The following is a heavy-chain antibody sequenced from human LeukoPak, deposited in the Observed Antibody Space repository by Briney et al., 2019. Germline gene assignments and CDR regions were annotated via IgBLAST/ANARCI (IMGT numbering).Heavy chain of an antibody. CDR3: ARSGERGAFDI. D-gene: IGHD1-1*01. CDR1: GFTFSSYE. Sequence: GGSLRLSCAASGFTFSSYEMNWVRQAPGKGLEWVSYISSSGSTIYYADSVKGRFTISRDKAKNSLYLQMNSLRAEDTAVYYCARSGERGAFDIWGQGTMVTVSS. J-gene: IGHJ3*02. CDR2: ISSSGSTI. V-gene: IGHV3-48*03.